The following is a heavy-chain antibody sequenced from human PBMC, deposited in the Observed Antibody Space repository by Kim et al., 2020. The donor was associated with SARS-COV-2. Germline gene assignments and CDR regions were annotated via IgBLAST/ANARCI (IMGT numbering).Heavy chain of an antibody. J-gene: IGHJ6*02. CDR2: IRSKANSYAT. Sequence: GGSLRLSCAASGFTFSGSAMHWVRQASGKGLEWVGRIRSKANSYATAYAASVKGRFTISRDDSKNTAYLQMNSLKTEDTAVYYCTRLHSGSYSLGYYYGMDVWGQGTTVTVSS. V-gene: IGHV3-73*01. CDR3: TRLHSGSYSLGYYYGMDV. CDR1: GFTFSGSA. D-gene: IGHD1-26*01.